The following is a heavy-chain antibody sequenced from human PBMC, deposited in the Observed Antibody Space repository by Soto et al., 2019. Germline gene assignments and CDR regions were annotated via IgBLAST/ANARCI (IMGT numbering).Heavy chain of an antibody. CDR1: GFTFSSYA. Sequence: PGGSLRLSCAASGFTFSSYAMSRVRQAPGKGLEWVSAISGSGGSTYYADSVKGRFTISRDNSKNTLYLQMNSLRAEDTAVYYCAKDQYTYCSSTSCSLDAFDIWGQGTMVTVSS. V-gene: IGHV3-23*01. D-gene: IGHD2-2*01. CDR3: AKDQYTYCSSTSCSLDAFDI. CDR2: ISGSGGST. J-gene: IGHJ3*02.